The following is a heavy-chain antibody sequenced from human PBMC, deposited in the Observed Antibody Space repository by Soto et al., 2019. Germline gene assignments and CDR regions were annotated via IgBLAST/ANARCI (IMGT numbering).Heavy chain of an antibody. D-gene: IGHD6-6*01. CDR1: GYTFTSYG. CDR3: AREIAYTSSSNYYYYGMAV. V-gene: IGHV1-18*01. Sequence: QVQLVQSGAEVKKPGASVKVSCQASGYTFTSYGISWVRQAPGQGLEWMGWNSAYNGHTNYAQNLQGRVTMTTDTTKSTACMELRSLGSDDTAVYYCAREIAYTSSSNYYYYGMAVCGHGTTVTVSS. CDR2: NSAYNGHT. J-gene: IGHJ6*02.